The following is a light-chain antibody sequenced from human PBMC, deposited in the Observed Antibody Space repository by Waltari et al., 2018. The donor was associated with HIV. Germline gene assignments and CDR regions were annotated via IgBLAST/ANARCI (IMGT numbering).Light chain of an antibody. CDR1: SSNIGSNY. CDR2: RNN. V-gene: IGLV1-47*01. Sequence: QSVLTQPPSASGTPGQRVTISCSGSSSNIGSNYGYWYQHLPGTAPQLLIYRNNQRPSGVPDRFSGSKSGTSASLAISGLRSEDEADYYCAAWDDSLSGYVFGTGTKVTVL. J-gene: IGLJ1*01. CDR3: AAWDDSLSGYV.